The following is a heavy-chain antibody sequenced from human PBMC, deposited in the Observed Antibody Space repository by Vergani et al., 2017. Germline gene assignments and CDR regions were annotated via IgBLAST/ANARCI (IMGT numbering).Heavy chain of an antibody. CDR3: ARAGRGYSYYVAY. CDR2: INHSGST. V-gene: IGHV4-34*01. CDR1: GGSISSYY. J-gene: IGHJ4*02. D-gene: IGHD5-18*01. Sequence: QVQLQESGPGLVKPSETLSLTCTVSGGSISSYYWSWIRQPPGKGLEWIGEINHSGSTNYNPSLKSRVTISVDTSKNQFSLKLSSVTAADTAVYYCARAGRGYSYYVAYWGQGTLVTVSS.